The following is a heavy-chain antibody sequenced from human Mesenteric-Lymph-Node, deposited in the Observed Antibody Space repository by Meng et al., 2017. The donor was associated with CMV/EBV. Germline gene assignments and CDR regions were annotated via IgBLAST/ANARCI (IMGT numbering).Heavy chain of an antibody. CDR2: ISGSANII. J-gene: IGHJ4*02. CDR1: GFTFSDYY. CDR3: AREDGYNGGFGD. V-gene: IGHV3-11*04. D-gene: IGHD5-24*01. Sequence: GGSLRLSCAASGFTFSDYYMSWIRQAPGKGLEWVAYISGSANIIYYAGSVKGRFTISRDNAKNSLYLQLSGLTVEDTAVYYCAREDGYNGGFGDWGQGTLVTVSS.